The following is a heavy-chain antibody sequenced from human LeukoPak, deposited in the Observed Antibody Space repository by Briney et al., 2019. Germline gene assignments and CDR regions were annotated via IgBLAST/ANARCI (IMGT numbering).Heavy chain of an antibody. CDR3: ARDESGSYSSAFDI. V-gene: IGHV1-18*01. CDR2: ISAYNGNT. J-gene: IGHJ3*02. D-gene: IGHD1-26*01. Sequence: ASVNVSCKASGYTFTSDGISWVRQAPGQGLEWMGWISAYNGNTNYAQKLQGRVTMTTDTSTSTAYMELRSLRSDDTAVYYCARDESGSYSSAFDIWGQGTMVTVSS. CDR1: GYTFTSDG.